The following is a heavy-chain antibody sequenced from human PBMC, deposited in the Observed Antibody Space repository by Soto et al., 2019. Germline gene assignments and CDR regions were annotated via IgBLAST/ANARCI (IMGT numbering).Heavy chain of an antibody. CDR3: ARGHSGYDTSYYGMDV. CDR2: IYTSGST. Sequence: SETLSLTCTVSGGSISSCYWSWIRQPAGKGLEWIGRIYTSGSTNYNPSLKSRVTMSVGTSKNQFSLKLSSVTAADTAVYYCARGHSGYDTSYYGMDVWGQGTTVTASS. CDR1: GGSISSCY. J-gene: IGHJ6*02. D-gene: IGHD5-12*01. V-gene: IGHV4-4*07.